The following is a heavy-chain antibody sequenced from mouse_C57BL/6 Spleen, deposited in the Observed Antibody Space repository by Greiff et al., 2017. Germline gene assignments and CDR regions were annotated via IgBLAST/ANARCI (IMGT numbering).Heavy chain of an antibody. J-gene: IGHJ2*01. CDR2: IWSGGST. CDR1: GFSLTSYG. D-gene: IGHD4-1*01. Sequence: VQLVESGPGLVQPSQSLSITCTVSGFSLTSYGVHWVRQSPGKGLEWLGVIWSGGSTDYNAAFISRLSISKDNSKSQVFFKMNSLQADDTAIYYCARRGGTNPAYYFDYWGQGTTLTVSS. CDR3: ARRGGTNPAYYFDY. V-gene: IGHV2-2*01.